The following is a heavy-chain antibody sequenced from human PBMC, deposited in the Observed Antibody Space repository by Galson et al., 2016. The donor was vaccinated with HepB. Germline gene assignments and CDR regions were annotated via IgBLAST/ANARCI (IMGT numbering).Heavy chain of an antibody. CDR3: AKHVSGYYVSAHFDY. J-gene: IGHJ4*02. Sequence: SLRLSCAASEFTFSSYAMSWVRQAPGKGLEWVPAISGRAGSTNYADSVKGRFTISRDNSKNTLYLQMNSLRAEDTAVYYCAKHVSGYYVSAHFDYWGQGTLVTVSS. CDR2: ISGRAGST. CDR1: EFTFSSYA. V-gene: IGHV3-23*01. D-gene: IGHD3-22*01.